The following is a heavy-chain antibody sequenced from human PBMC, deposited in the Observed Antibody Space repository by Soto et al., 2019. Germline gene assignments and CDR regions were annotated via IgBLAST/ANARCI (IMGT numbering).Heavy chain of an antibody. CDR2: ISGSGGST. J-gene: IGHJ4*02. CDR1: GFTFSSYA. D-gene: IGHD2-15*01. CDR3: AKGRVVVVVAATGGPDYFAY. Sequence: GGSLRLSCAASGFTFSSYAMSWVRQAPGKGLEWVSAISGSGGSTYYADSVKGRFTISRDNSKNTLYLQMNSLRAEDTAVYYCAKGRVVVVVAATGGPDYFAYWGQGTLVTVSS. V-gene: IGHV3-23*01.